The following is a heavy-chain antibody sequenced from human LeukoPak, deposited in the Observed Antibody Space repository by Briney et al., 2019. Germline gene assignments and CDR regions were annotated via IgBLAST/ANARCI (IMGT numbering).Heavy chain of an antibody. CDR2: IYHSGST. D-gene: IGHD3-10*01. V-gene: IGHV4-31*03. J-gene: IGHJ4*02. CDR1: GGSISSGGYY. CDR3: ARESRSRVYFDY. Sequence: SQTLSLTCTVSGGSISSGGYYWSWIRQHPGKGLEWIGYIYHSGSTYYNPSLKSRVTISVDTSKNQFSLKLGSVTAADTAVYYCARESRSRVYFDYWGQGTLVTVSS.